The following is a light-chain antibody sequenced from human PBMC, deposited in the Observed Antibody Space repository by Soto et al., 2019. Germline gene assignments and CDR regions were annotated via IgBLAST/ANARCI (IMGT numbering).Light chain of an antibody. CDR2: GAS. V-gene: IGKV1-9*01. CDR1: KAIGSS. J-gene: IGKJ4*01. CDR3: QQLNSYPLT. Sequence: SQITQAPSSRPASEGDRVTITCRPSKAIGSSFAWYRQKPGKVPEVLIYGASTLQNGVPSRFSGSGSGTDFTLTISSLQPEDFATYYCQQLNSYPLTFGGGAKVDIK.